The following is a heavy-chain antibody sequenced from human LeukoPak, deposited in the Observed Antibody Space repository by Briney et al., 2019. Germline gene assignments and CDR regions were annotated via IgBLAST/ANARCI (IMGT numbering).Heavy chain of an antibody. CDR3: AKTMVRGVIFDY. CDR2: ISWDGGST. J-gene: IGHJ4*02. V-gene: IGHV3-43D*03. D-gene: IGHD3-10*01. CDR1: GFTFDDYA. Sequence: GGSLRLSCAASGFTFDDYAVHWVRQAPGKGLEWVSLISWDGGSTHYADSVKGRFTISRDNSKNSLYLQMNSLRAEDTALYYCAKTMVRGVIFDYWGQGTLVTVPS.